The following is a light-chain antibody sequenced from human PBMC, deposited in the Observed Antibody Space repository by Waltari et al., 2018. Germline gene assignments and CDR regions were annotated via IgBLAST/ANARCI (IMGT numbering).Light chain of an antibody. J-gene: IGKJ1*01. CDR2: RAS. Sequence: DIQMTQSPSTLSASVGDRVTITCRASQSITNWLAWYQQKPGKAPKLLFYRASNLESGVPSRFCCSGSGTEFTLTIISLQPDDFATYYCQQYDNYWTFVQGTKVEIK. CDR3: QQYDNYWT. V-gene: IGKV1-5*03. CDR1: QSITNW.